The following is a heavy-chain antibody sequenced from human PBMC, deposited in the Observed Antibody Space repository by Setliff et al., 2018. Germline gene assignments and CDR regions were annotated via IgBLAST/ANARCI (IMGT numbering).Heavy chain of an antibody. CDR2: ISAYNGNT. D-gene: IGHD5-18*01. CDR3: ARAPPVALVTIRTNSLFTY. Sequence: ASVKVSCKASGYTFTSYGISWVRQAPGQGLEWMGWISAYNGNTNYAQKLQGRVTMTTDTSTSTAYMELRSLTSDDSAFYYCARAPPVALVTIRTNSLFTYWGQGPLVTVSS. J-gene: IGHJ4*02. V-gene: IGHV1-18*01. CDR1: GYTFTSYG.